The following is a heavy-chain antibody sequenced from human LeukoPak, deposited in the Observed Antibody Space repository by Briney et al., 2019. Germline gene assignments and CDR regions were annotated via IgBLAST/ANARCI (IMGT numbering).Heavy chain of an antibody. Sequence: GGSLRLSCAASGFTFSSYAMSWVRQAPGKGQEWVSAISGSGGSTYYADSVKGRFTISRDNSKNTLYLQMNSLRAEDTAVYYCAKDLLAYYDYVWGSYRFDYWGQGTLVTVSS. CDR2: ISGSGGST. CDR3: AKDLLAYYDYVWGSYRFDY. CDR1: GFTFSSYA. V-gene: IGHV3-23*01. J-gene: IGHJ4*02. D-gene: IGHD3-16*02.